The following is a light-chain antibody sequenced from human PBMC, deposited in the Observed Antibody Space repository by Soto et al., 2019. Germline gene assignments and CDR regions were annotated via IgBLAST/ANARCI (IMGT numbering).Light chain of an antibody. V-gene: IGLV1-51*01. J-gene: IGLJ3*02. CDR2: DNS. Sequence: QSVLTQPPSVSAAPGQKVTISCSGSSSNIGSNYVSWYQQLPGRAPKLVIYDNSKRPSGIPDRFSGSKSGSSATLGVTGLQTGDEADYYCGTWDSDLSAEVFVGGTKLTVL. CDR1: SSNIGSNY. CDR3: GTWDSDLSAEV.